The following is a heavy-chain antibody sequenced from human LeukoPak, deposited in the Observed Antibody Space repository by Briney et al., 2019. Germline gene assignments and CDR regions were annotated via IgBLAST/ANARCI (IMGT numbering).Heavy chain of an antibody. D-gene: IGHD6-13*01. CDR3: ARSTPTYSSSWYRSFGSADAFDI. V-gene: IGHV4-4*07. CDR2: IYTSGST. Sequence: SETLSLTCTVSGGSISSYYWSWIRQPAGKGLEWIGRIYTSGSTNYNPSLKSRVTMSVDTSKNQFSLKLSSVTAADTAVYYCARSTPTYSSSWYRSFGSADAFDIWGQGTMVTVSS. J-gene: IGHJ3*02. CDR1: GGSISSYY.